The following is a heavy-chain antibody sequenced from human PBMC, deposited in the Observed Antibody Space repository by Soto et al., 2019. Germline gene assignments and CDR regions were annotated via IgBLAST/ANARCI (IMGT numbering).Heavy chain of an antibody. CDR2: IYTSGST. V-gene: IGHV4-4*07. CDR1: GGSISSYY. Sequence: SETLSLTCTVSGGSISSYYWSWIRQPAGKGLEWIGRIYTSGSTNYNPSLKSRVTMSVDTSKNQFSLKLSSVTAADTAVYYCARDTVGSGYLSRYYGMDVWGQGTTVTVSS. J-gene: IGHJ6*02. CDR3: ARDTVGSGYLSRYYGMDV. D-gene: IGHD3-22*01.